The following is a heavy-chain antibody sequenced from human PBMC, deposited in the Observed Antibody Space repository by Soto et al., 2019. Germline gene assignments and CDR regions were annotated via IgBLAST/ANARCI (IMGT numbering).Heavy chain of an antibody. V-gene: IGHV3-48*01. CDR2: ISSSSSTI. CDR3: ATSDYDFWSGYYDY. Sequence: GGSLRLSCAASGFTFSSYSMNWVRQAPGKGLEWVSYISSSSSTIYYADSVKGRFTISRDNAKNSLYLQMNSLRAEDTAVYYCATSDYDFWSGYYDYWGQGTLVTVSS. CDR1: GFTFSSYS. J-gene: IGHJ4*02. D-gene: IGHD3-3*01.